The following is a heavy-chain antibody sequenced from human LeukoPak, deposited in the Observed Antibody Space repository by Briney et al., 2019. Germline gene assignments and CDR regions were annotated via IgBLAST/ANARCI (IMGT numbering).Heavy chain of an antibody. J-gene: IGHJ4*01. CDR3: ARVSLSGYCSGASCYFDY. Sequence: PSETLSLTCTVSGDSIRNHYWSWIRQPPGKGLECIGVIHYSGSTNYNPSVKSRVTISVDTPKNQFSLKLNSVTAADTAVYFCARVSLSGYCSGASCYFDYWGHGTLVTVSS. D-gene: IGHD2-15*01. CDR1: GDSIRNHY. V-gene: IGHV4-59*11. CDR2: IHYSGST.